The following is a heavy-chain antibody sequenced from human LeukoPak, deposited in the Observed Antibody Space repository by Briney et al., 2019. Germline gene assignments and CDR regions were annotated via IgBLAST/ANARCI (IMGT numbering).Heavy chain of an antibody. J-gene: IGHJ4*02. Sequence: SETLSLTCTVSGPPISSGYYYWGWIRQAPGKGLEWIASIYSSGTTYYNPSLKSRVTISVDTSKNQFSLKLSSVTAADTAVYYCARSEWLDTYYFDYWGQGTLVTVSS. CDR3: ARSEWLDTYYFDY. V-gene: IGHV4-39*01. CDR2: IYSSGTT. D-gene: IGHD6-19*01. CDR1: GPPISSGYYY.